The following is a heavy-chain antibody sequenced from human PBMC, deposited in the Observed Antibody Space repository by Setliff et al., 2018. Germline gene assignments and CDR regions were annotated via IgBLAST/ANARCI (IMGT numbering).Heavy chain of an antibody. J-gene: IGHJ5*02. CDR3: ARESPYGGWFDP. CDR2: IYHSGTT. CDR1: GGSISSPNW. V-gene: IGHV4-4*02. D-gene: IGHD4-17*01. Sequence: SETLSLTCAVSGGSISSPNWWNWVRQPPGKGLEWIGEIYHSGTTNYNPSLKSRVTMSVDKSKSQFSLNLTSVTAADTAIYYCARESPYGGWFDPWGQGTLVTVSS.